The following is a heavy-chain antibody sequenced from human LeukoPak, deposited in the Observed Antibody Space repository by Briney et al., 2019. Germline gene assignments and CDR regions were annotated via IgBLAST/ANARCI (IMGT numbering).Heavy chain of an antibody. Sequence: PGGSLRFSCAASGFTFSSYSMNWVRQAPGKGLEWVSYISSSSSTIYYADSVKGRFTISRDNAKNSLYLQMNSLRAEDTAVYYCARDVAAADYWGQGTLVTVSS. V-gene: IGHV3-48*01. D-gene: IGHD6-13*01. CDR3: ARDVAAADY. CDR1: GFTFSSYS. J-gene: IGHJ4*02. CDR2: ISSSSSTI.